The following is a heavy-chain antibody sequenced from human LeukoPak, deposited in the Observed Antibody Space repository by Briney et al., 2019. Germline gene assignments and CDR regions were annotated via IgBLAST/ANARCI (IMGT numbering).Heavy chain of an antibody. J-gene: IGHJ4*02. CDR1: GDTFTNYG. CDR3: AKGGRALVTPFDC. D-gene: IGHD2-21*02. CDR2: IIPIIGIT. Sequence: SVKVSCKASGDTFTNYGFSWVRQAPGQGLEWMGRIIPIIGITNYTQKFEGRVTITADTYTNTVYMELSSLTSQDTAVYYCAKGGRALVTPFDCWGQGTLVTVSS. V-gene: IGHV1-69*04.